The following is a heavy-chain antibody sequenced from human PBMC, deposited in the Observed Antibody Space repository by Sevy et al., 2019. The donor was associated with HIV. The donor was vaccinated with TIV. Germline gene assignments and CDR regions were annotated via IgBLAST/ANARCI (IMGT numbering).Heavy chain of an antibody. CDR3: ARDCSSTTCLWGMDV. D-gene: IGHD2-2*01. V-gene: IGHV3-7*03. J-gene: IGHJ6*02. CDR2: IKKDGSEK. Sequence: GGCLRLSCAASGFTFSSYWMSWVRQAPGKGLEWVANIKKDGSEKYYVDSVKGRFTISRDNAKNSLYLQMNSLRAEDTAVSCCARDCSSTTCLWGMDVWGQGTTVTVSS. CDR1: GFTFSSYW.